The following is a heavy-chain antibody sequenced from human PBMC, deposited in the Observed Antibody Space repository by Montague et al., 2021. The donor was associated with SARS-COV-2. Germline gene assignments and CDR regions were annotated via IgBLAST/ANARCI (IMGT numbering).Heavy chain of an antibody. D-gene: IGHD6-19*01. Sequence: CAISGDSVSSSTVAWNWLRQSPSRGLEWLGRTYFRSSFYNDYALSVRSRLNIQPDSAKNQFSLQLTSVTPEDTAIYYFVRQDTSGWLTFDYWGQGMLVTVSS. CDR2: TYFRSSFYN. CDR3: VRQDTSGWLTFDY. J-gene: IGHJ4*02. V-gene: IGHV6-1*01. CDR1: GDSVSSSTVA.